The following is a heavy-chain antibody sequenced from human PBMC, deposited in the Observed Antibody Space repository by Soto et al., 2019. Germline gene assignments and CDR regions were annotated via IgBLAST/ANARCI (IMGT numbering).Heavy chain of an antibody. CDR3: ARLYSSSWYYYGMDV. J-gene: IGHJ6*02. Sequence: GGSLRLSCAASGFTVSRNYMSWVRQAPGKGLEWVSVIYSGGSTYYADSVKGRFTISRDNSKNTLYLQMNSLRAEDTAVYYCARLYSSSWYYYGMDVWGQGT. CDR1: GFTVSRNY. CDR2: IYSGGST. D-gene: IGHD6-13*01. V-gene: IGHV3-53*01.